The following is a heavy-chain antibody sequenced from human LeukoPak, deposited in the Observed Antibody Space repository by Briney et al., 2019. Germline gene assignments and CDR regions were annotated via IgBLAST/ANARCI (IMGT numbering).Heavy chain of an antibody. CDR1: GYSFTSYG. CDR3: ARALRMVRGLTPSGY. CDR2: ISAYNGNT. V-gene: IGHV1-18*01. Sequence: GASVKVSCKASGYSFTSYGISWVRQAPGQGLEWMGWISAYNGNTNYAQKLQGRVTMTTDTSTSTAYMELRSLRSDDTAVHYCARALRMVRGLTPSGYWGQGTLVTVSS. J-gene: IGHJ4*02. D-gene: IGHD3-10*01.